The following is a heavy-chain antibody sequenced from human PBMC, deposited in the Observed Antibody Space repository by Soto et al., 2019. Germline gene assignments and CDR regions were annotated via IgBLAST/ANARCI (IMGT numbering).Heavy chain of an antibody. Sequence: QVQLVESGGGLVKPGGSLRLSCAASGFTFSDYYMSWIRQAPGKGLEWVSYISSSSSYTNYADSVKGRFTISRDNAKNSLYRQMNSLRAEDTAVYYCARDRIAAAAHYYYGMDVWGQGTTVTVSS. CDR2: ISSSSSYT. CDR3: ARDRIAAAAHYYYGMDV. CDR1: GFTFSDYY. D-gene: IGHD6-13*01. V-gene: IGHV3-11*05. J-gene: IGHJ6*02.